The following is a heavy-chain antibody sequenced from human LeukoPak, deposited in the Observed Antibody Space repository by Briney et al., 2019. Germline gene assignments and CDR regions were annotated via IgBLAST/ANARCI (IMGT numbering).Heavy chain of an antibody. Sequence: PGRSLRLSCAASGFTFSSYAMHWVRQAPGKGLEWVAVISYDGSNKYYADSVKGRLTISRDNSKNTLYLQMNSLRAEDTAVYYCARDNLQYASFDYWGQGTLVTVSS. V-gene: IGHV3-30*01. J-gene: IGHJ4*02. CDR2: ISYDGSNK. CDR1: GFTFSSYA. CDR3: ARDNLQYASFDY. D-gene: IGHD4-11*01.